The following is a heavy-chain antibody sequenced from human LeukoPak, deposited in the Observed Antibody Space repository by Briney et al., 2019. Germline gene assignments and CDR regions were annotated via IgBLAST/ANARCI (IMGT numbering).Heavy chain of an antibody. D-gene: IGHD5-12*01. V-gene: IGHV7-4-1*01. CDR3: ASEFEGGYSGYDHDY. CDR2: INTNTGNP. J-gene: IGHJ4*02. Sequence: ASVKVSCKASGYTFTSYAMNWVRQAPGQGLEWMGWINTNTGNPTYAQGFTGRLVLSLDTSVSTAYLQIRRLTAEDTAVYSCASEFEGGYSGYDHDYWGQGTLVTVSS. CDR1: GYTFTSYA.